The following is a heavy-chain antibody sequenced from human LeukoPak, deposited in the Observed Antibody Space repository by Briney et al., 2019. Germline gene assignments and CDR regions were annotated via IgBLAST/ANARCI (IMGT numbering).Heavy chain of an antibody. J-gene: IGHJ4*02. Sequence: GASVKVSCKASGYTLTGYYMHWVRQAPGQGLEWMGWINPNSGGTNYAQKFQGRVTMTRDTSISTAYMELSRLRSDDTAVYYCARDGVFSGYDSIHFDYWGQGTLVTVSS. CDR3: ARDGVFSGYDSIHFDY. V-gene: IGHV1-2*02. CDR1: GYTLTGYY. D-gene: IGHD5-12*01. CDR2: INPNSGGT.